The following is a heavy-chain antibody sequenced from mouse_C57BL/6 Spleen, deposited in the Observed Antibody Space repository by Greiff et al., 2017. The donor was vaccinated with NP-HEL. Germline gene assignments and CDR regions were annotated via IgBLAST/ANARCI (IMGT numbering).Heavy chain of an antibody. V-gene: IGHV1-15*01. D-gene: IGHD1-1*01. Sequence: VQLQESGAELVRPGASVTLSCKASGYTFTDYEMHWVKQTPVHGLEWIGAIDPETGGTAYNQKFKGKAILTADKSSSTAYMELRSLTSEDSAVYYCTNYYGSSYRDYWGQGTTLTVSS. CDR3: TNYYGSSYRDY. CDR1: GYTFTDYE. CDR2: IDPETGGT. J-gene: IGHJ2*01.